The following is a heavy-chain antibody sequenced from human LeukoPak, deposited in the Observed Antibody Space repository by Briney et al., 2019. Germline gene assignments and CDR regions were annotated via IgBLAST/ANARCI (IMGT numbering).Heavy chain of an antibody. V-gene: IGHV3-7*01. D-gene: IGHD3-9*01. CDR1: GFTFSTYL. CDR3: ARTSIAHQTGDAFDI. CDR2: IKQDGSEK. J-gene: IGHJ3*02. Sequence: GGSLRLSCAASGFTFSTYLMSWVRQAPGKGLEWVANIKQDGSEKYYVDSVKGRFTISRDNAKNSLYLQMNSLRAEDTAVYYCARTSIAHQTGDAFDIWGQGTMVTVSS.